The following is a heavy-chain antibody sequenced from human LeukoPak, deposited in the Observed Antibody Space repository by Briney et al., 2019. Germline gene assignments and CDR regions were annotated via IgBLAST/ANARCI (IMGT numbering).Heavy chain of an antibody. CDR3: ARLPGYSSGWPTGDAFDI. J-gene: IGHJ3*02. Sequence: SETLSLTCAVYGGSFSGYYWSWIRQPPGKGLEWIGEINHSGSTNYNPSLKSRVTISVDTSKNQFSLKLSSVTAADTAVYYCARLPGYSSGWPTGDAFDIWGQGTMVTVSS. CDR2: INHSGST. CDR1: GGSFSGYY. D-gene: IGHD6-19*01. V-gene: IGHV4-34*01.